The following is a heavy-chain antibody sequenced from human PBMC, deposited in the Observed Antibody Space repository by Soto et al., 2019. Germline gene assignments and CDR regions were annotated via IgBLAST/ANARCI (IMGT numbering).Heavy chain of an antibody. Sequence: ASVKVSCKASGFTLTTYGITWVRQAPGEGLEWMGWISSYKSNTNYAQKLQGRVTMTTDTSTSTAYMELRSLRSDDTAVYYCARVLGLAVALRGFFVIWGQGTMVSV. V-gene: IGHV1-18*01. CDR2: ISSYKSNT. J-gene: IGHJ3*02. D-gene: IGHD6-19*01. CDR3: ARVLGLAVALRGFFVI. CDR1: GFTLTTYG.